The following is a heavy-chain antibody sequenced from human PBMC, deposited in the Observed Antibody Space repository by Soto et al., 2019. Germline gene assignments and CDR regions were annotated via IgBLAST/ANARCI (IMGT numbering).Heavy chain of an antibody. CDR3: VTENYFDC. J-gene: IGHJ4*02. CDR1: GFRFSTYW. V-gene: IGHV3-7*01. CDR2: IRQDGTER. Sequence: QLVESGGGLVQPGGSLRLSCAGSGFRFSTYWMGWVRQAPGKRLEWVANIRQDGTERSYADSVKGRFAISRDNAKNSLYLQMDSLGVEVTAVYYCVTENYFDCWGQGTLVTVSS.